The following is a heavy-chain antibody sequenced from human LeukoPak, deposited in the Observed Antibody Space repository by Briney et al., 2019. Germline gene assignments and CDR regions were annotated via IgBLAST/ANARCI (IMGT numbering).Heavy chain of an antibody. CDR3: AKVGPITMVREPLWYYFDY. Sequence: GGSLRLSCAASGFTFSSYAMSWVRQAPGKGLEWVSAISGSGGSTYYADSVKGRFTISRDNSKNTLYLQMNSLRAEDTAVYYCAKVGPITMVREPLWYYFDYWGQGTLVTVSS. J-gene: IGHJ4*02. V-gene: IGHV3-23*01. CDR2: ISGSGGST. CDR1: GFTFSSYA. D-gene: IGHD3-10*01.